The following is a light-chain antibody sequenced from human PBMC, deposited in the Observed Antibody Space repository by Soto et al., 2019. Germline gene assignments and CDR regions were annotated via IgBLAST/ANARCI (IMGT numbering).Light chain of an antibody. CDR2: DVS. J-gene: IGLJ1*01. V-gene: IGLV2-14*01. CDR3: SSYTSSSTFYV. Sequence: QSVLTQPASVSGSPGQSITISCTGTSSDVGGYNYVSWYQQHPVKAPKLMIYDVSNRPSGVSNRFSGSKSGNTASLTISGLQAEDEADYYCSSYTSSSTFYVFGTGTKLTVL. CDR1: SSDVGGYNY.